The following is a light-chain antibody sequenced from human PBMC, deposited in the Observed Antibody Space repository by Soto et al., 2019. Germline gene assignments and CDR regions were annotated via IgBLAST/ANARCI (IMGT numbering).Light chain of an antibody. J-gene: IGKJ5*01. CDR1: QGISNF. CDR2: AAS. V-gene: IGKV1-27*01. Sequence: DIQMTLSPSSLSASVGDRVTITCRASQGISNFLAWYQQKPGKVPKLLISAASTLQSGVPSRFSGSGSGTDFTLTITSLQPEDVATYYCQKYSSVITFGQGTRLEIK. CDR3: QKYSSVIT.